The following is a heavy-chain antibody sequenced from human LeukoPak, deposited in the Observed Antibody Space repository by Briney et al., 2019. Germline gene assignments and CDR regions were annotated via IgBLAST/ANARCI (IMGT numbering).Heavy chain of an antibody. D-gene: IGHD2-15*01. CDR1: GYTFTSYG. Sequence: GASVKVSSKASGYTFTSYGISRVRQAPGQGLEWMGWISAYNGNTNYAQKLQGRVTMTTDTSTSTAYMELRSLRSDDTAVYYCARVGSGCSGGGCGYYGMDVWGQGTTVTVSS. V-gene: IGHV1-18*01. CDR2: ISAYNGNT. CDR3: ARVGSGCSGGGCGYYGMDV. J-gene: IGHJ6*02.